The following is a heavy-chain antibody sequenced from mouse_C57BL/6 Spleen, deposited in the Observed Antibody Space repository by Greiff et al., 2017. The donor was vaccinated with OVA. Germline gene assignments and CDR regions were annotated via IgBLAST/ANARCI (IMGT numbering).Heavy chain of an antibody. J-gene: IGHJ4*01. V-gene: IGHV1-82*01. D-gene: IGHD1-1*01. Sequence: QVQLKESGPELVKPGASVKISCKASGYAFSSSWMNWVKQRPGKGLEWIGRIYPGDGDTNYNGKFKGKATLTADKSSSTAYMQLSSLTSEDSAVYFCARRDGSSDAMDYWGQGTSVTVSS. CDR3: ARRDGSSDAMDY. CDR1: GYAFSSSW. CDR2: IYPGDGDT.